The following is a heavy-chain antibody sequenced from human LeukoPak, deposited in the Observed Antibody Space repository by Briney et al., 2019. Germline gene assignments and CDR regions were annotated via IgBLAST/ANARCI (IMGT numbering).Heavy chain of an antibody. D-gene: IGHD3-22*01. CDR3: AKAYYDSSGYYYIPFDY. Sequence: GGSLRLSCAASGFTFSSYAMSWVRQAPGKGLEWVSAISGSGGSTYYADSVKGRFTISRDNSKNTLYLQMNSLRAEDTAVYYCAKAYYDSSGYYYIPFDYWDQGTLVTVSS. CDR1: GFTFSSYA. CDR2: ISGSGGST. V-gene: IGHV3-23*01. J-gene: IGHJ4*02.